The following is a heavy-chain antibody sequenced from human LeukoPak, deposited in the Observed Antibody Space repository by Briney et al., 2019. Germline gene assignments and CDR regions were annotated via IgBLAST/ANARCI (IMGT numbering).Heavy chain of an antibody. V-gene: IGHV3-7*01. Sequence: PGGSLRLSCAASGFTFSSYWMSWVRQAPGKGLEWVANIKQDGSEKYYVDSVKGRFTISRDNAKNSPYLQMNSLRAEDTAVYYCEREPAKVVNAFDIWGQGTMVTVSS. D-gene: IGHD3-22*01. J-gene: IGHJ3*02. CDR2: IKQDGSEK. CDR1: GFTFSSYW. CDR3: EREPAKVVNAFDI.